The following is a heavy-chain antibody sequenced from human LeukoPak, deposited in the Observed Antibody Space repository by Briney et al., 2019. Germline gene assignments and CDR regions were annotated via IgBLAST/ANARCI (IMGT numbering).Heavy chain of an antibody. CDR2: TYYSGST. Sequence: SEALPLTCTVSGASISSSSYNWGWIRQPPGKGLEWIGTTYYSGSTYYNPSLKSRVTISVDTSKNHFSLKLRSVMAADTAVYYCARAYCVGDCTVLHIYFDNWGQGTLVTVSS. CDR3: ARAYCVGDCTVLHIYFDN. D-gene: IGHD2-21*02. J-gene: IGHJ4*02. CDR1: GASISSSSYN. V-gene: IGHV4-39*02.